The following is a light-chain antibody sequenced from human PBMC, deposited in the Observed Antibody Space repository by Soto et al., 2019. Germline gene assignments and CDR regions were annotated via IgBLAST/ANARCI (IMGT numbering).Light chain of an antibody. Sequence: DVVMTQIPLSLSVTPGQPASISCKSSQSLLHITGETFLFWYLQKPGQSPQLLIYEVSTRVSGVPDRFSGSGSGTEFTLTISSLQPDDFATYYCHHYNTYSTFGQGTKVDIK. J-gene: IGKJ1*01. V-gene: IGKV2-29*03. CDR1: QSLLHITGETF. CDR3: HHYNTYST. CDR2: EVS.